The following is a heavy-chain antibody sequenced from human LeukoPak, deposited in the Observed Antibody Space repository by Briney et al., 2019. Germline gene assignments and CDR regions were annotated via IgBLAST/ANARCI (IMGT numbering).Heavy chain of an antibody. CDR1: GFTFRSDW. V-gene: IGHV3-74*01. D-gene: IGHD3-10*01. CDR2: INSHGSST. Sequence: GGSLRLSCAASGFTFRSDWLHWVREAPGKGLVWVSRINSHGSSTSYADSVKGRFTISRDNAKHTLYLQMNSLRAEDTAVYYCARGILWFGELHDYWGQGTLVTVSS. J-gene: IGHJ4*02. CDR3: ARGILWFGELHDY.